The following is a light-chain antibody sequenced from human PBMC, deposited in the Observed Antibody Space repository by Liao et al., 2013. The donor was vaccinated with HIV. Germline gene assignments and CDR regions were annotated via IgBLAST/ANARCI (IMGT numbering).Light chain of an antibody. CDR1: KLGEKY. CDR3: QAWDSNTAYV. CDR2: EDT. Sequence: SYVVTQPPSVSVSPGQTATITCSGDKLGEKYASWYQQKPGQSPVLVIYEDTKRPSGIPGRFSGSNSENTATLTISGTQPMDEADYYCQAWDSNTAYVFGTGT. V-gene: IGLV3-1*01. J-gene: IGLJ1*01.